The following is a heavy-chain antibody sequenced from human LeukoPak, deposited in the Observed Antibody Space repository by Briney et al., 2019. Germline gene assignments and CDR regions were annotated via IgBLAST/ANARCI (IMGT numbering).Heavy chain of an antibody. D-gene: IGHD2-2*01. V-gene: IGHV4-34*01. CDR1: GGSISSYY. Sequence: PSETLSLTCTVSGGSISSYYWSWIPQPPGKGLEWIGEINQSGSTNYNPSLKSRVTISVDTSKKQFSLRLSPVTAADTAVYYCAAGCSSTSCYWYYYTDVWGKGTTVTVSS. CDR2: INQSGST. CDR3: AAGCSSTSCYWYYYTDV. J-gene: IGHJ6*03.